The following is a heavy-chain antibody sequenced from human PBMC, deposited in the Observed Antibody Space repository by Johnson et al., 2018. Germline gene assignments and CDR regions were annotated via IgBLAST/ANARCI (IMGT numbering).Heavy chain of an antibody. CDR3: AKDRALRWSAIQH. Sequence: VQLVQAGGGLVQPGRSLRLSCAASGFTFDDYAMHWVRQAPGKGLEWVSGIYWNSGSIEYADSVKGRFTISRDNAKNSLYLQMNSLRTEDTAFYYCAKDRALRWSAIQHWGKGTLVTVSS. CDR2: IYWNSGSI. J-gene: IGHJ1*01. CDR1: GFTFDDYA. D-gene: IGHD4-23*01. V-gene: IGHV3-9*01.